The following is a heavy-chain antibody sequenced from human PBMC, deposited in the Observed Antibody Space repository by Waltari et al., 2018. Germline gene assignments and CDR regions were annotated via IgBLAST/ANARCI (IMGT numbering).Heavy chain of an antibody. V-gene: IGHV4-59*01. J-gene: IGHJ4*02. CDR1: GGFISSYY. CDR3: ARSHPAFDY. CDR2: IYYSGST. Sequence: QVQLQESGPGLVKPSETLSLTCTVSGGFISSYYWSWIRQPPGKGLEWIGYIYYSGSTNYTPSLKSRVTISVDTSKNQFSLKLSSVTAADTAVYYCARSHPAFDYWGQGTLVTVSS.